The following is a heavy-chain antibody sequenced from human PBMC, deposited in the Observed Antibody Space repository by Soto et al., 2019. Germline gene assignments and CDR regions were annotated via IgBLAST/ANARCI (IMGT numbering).Heavy chain of an antibody. V-gene: IGHV4-30-4*01. D-gene: IGHD3-22*01. J-gene: IGHJ3*02. CDR2: IYYSGST. Sequence: QVQLQESGPGLVKPSQTLSLTCTVSGGSISSGDYYWSWIRQPPGKVLEWIGYIYYSGSTYYNPSLQSRVTRSVDTSKNEFSLKLSSVTAADTAVYYCARDGYDSRSRYGVNFEIWGQGTMVTVSS. CDR3: ARDGYDSRSRYGVNFEI. CDR1: GGSISSGDYY.